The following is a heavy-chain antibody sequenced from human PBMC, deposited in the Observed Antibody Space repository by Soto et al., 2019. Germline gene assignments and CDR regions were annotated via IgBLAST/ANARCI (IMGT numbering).Heavy chain of an antibody. CDR1: GFSLTTSGLR. Sequence: QITLNESGHTQVNPRQPLTLTCTFSGFSLTTSGLRVGWIRQSPGMAPVGLSFISWDDDRRYSPSLKSSPTITKDNSKNQVVLTMADLDPAYTATYYSAHRFLRTVYGFVTTTAKHLDFWGQGNQVAVSS. CDR3: AHRFLRTVYGFVTTTAKHLDF. V-gene: IGHV2-5*02. J-gene: IGHJ4*02. D-gene: IGHD3-16*02. CDR2: ISWDDDR.